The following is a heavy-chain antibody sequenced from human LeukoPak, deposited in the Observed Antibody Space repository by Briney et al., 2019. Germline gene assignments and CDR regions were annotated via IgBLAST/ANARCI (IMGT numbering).Heavy chain of an antibody. J-gene: IGHJ4*02. D-gene: IGHD5-18*01. CDR1: GFTFSSYA. Sequence: GGSLRLSCAASGFTFSSYAMSWVRQAPGKGLEWVSAISGSGGSTYYADSVKGRFTISRDNSKNTLYLQMNSLRAEDTAVYYCARDRSYGYYYFDYWGQGTLVTVSS. CDR3: ARDRSYGYYYFDY. CDR2: ISGSGGST. V-gene: IGHV3-23*01.